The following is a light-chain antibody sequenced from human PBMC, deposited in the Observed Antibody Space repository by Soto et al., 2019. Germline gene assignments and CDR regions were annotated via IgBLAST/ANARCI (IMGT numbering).Light chain of an antibody. J-gene: IGKJ4*01. CDR2: GVS. Sequence: EFVMTQSPATLSVSPGERATLSCRASQSVTTNMAWYQQKPGQAPRLLIFGVSNRAAGIPDRFSGSGSGTDFTLTIYRLEPEDYAVYYCQQYDKSPLTFGGGTKVDI. CDR3: QQYDKSPLT. V-gene: IGKV3-20*01. CDR1: QSVTTN.